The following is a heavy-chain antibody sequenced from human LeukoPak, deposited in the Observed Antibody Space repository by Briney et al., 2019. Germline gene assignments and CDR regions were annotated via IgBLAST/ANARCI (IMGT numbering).Heavy chain of an antibody. Sequence: GRSLRLSCAASGFTFSSYAMHWVRQAPGKGLEWVAVISYDGSNKYYADSVKGRFTISRDNSKNTLYLQMNSLRAEDTAVYYCARDPNGDYIGAFDFWAQGTLVTVSS. J-gene: IGHJ3*01. CDR3: ARDPNGDYIGAFDF. CDR1: GFTFSSYA. CDR2: ISYDGSNK. D-gene: IGHD4-17*01. V-gene: IGHV3-30*01.